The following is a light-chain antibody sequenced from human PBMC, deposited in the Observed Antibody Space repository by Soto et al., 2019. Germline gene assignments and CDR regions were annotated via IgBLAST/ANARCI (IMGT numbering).Light chain of an antibody. CDR1: QSVSSSY. CDR3: QQYSRSPPIT. V-gene: IGKV3-20*01. Sequence: EIVLTQSPGALSLSPGERATLSCRASQSVSSSYLAWYQQKPGQAPRLLIYGASSRPTGIPDRFSGSGSGTDFTLTISRLEPEDFAVYYCQQYSRSPPITFGQGTRLEIK. J-gene: IGKJ5*01. CDR2: GAS.